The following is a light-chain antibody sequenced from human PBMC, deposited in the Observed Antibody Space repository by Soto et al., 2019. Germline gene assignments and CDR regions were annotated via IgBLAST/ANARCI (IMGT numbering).Light chain of an antibody. Sequence: EIVMTQSPVTLSVSPGGRATLSCRASQSVGNNLAWYQQKPGQAPRLLIYAASSRATGLSARFTRSGSRTGFTLTVCSLQSEDFALYFGQQYCHWPLTFGGGTKVEIK. CDR1: QSVGNN. CDR3: QQYCHWPLT. V-gene: IGKV3-15*01. CDR2: AAS. J-gene: IGKJ4*01.